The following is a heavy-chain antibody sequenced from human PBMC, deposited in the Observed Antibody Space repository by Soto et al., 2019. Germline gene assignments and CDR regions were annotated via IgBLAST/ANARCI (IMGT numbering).Heavy chain of an antibody. D-gene: IGHD6-19*01. CDR3: ARGAALAGKLDL. V-gene: IGHV3-21*06. J-gene: IGHJ4*02. Sequence: RRSLRLSCESSGFTCTSDSMTWVRQAPGKGLEWVSSISSHGRDIFYADSVKGRFTISRDNAKDSLHLQMNSLTGEDSAVYYCARGAALAGKLDLWGQGTLVTAPQ. CDR1: GFTCTSDS. CDR2: ISSHGRDI.